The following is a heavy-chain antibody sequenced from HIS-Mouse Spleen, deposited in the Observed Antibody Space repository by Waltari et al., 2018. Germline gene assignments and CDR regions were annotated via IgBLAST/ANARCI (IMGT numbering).Heavy chain of an antibody. CDR1: GGSISSSSYY. CDR3: AREIPYSSSWYDWYFDL. CDR2: IYYSGST. D-gene: IGHD6-13*01. J-gene: IGHJ2*01. Sequence: QLQLQESGPGLVKPSETLSLTCTVSGGSISSSSYYWGWIRQPPGKGLEWIGGIYYSGSTYYTPPLKSRVTISVDTSKNQFSLKLSSVTAADTAVYYCAREIPYSSSWYDWYFDLWGRGTLVTVSS. V-gene: IGHV4-39*07.